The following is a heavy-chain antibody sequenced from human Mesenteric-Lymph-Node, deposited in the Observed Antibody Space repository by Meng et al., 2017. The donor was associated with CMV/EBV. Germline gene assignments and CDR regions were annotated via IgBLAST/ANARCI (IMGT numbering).Heavy chain of an antibody. CDR2: INPSGGGT. CDR3: ARGSEVPRYFQH. CDR1: GYTFTSYY. J-gene: IGHJ1*01. V-gene: IGHV1-46*01. Sequence: ASVKVSCKASGYTFTSYYIHWVRQAPGQGLEWMGIINPSGGGTRYAQKFQGRVTMTRDTSTSTVYMEPSSLRSEDTAVYYCARGSEVPRYFQHWGQGTLVTVSS.